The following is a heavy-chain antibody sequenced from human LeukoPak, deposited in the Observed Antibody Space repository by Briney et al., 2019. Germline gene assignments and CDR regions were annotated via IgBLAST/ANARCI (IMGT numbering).Heavy chain of an antibody. CDR3: ARPLTKGVEAYDY. V-gene: IGHV1-2*06. D-gene: IGHD1-26*01. CDR2: INPNSGGT. CDR1: GYTFTGYY. Sequence: ASVKVSCKASGYTFTGYYMHWVRQAPGQGLEWMGRINPNSGGTNYAQKFQGRVTMTRDTSISTVYMELSRLRSDDTAVYYCARPLTKGVEAYDYWGQGTLVTVSS. J-gene: IGHJ4*02.